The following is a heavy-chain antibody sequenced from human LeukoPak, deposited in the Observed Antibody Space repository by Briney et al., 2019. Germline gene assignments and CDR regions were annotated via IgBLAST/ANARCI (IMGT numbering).Heavy chain of an antibody. Sequence: PGGSLRLSCAASGFTFSSYEMYWVRQAPGKRLEWVSYISSSGSTIYYADSVKGRFTISRDNAKNSLYLQMNSLRAEDTAVYYCARGRGDFWRGSLFDIWGQGTMVTVSS. V-gene: IGHV3-48*03. D-gene: IGHD3-3*01. CDR2: ISSSGSTI. J-gene: IGHJ3*02. CDR3: ARGRGDFWRGSLFDI. CDR1: GFTFSSYE.